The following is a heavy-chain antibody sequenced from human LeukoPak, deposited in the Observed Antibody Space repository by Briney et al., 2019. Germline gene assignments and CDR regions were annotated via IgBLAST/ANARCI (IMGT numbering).Heavy chain of an antibody. CDR2: ISSSGSTI. V-gene: IGHV3-48*04. J-gene: IGHJ6*02. Sequence: GGSLRLSCAASGFTFSSYGMHWVRQAPGKGLEWVSYISSSGSTIYYADSVKGRFTISRDNPKNSLYLQMSSLGAEDTAVYYCASRVGYSSGWSGNGMDVWGQGTTVTVSS. D-gene: IGHD6-19*01. CDR1: GFTFSSYG. CDR3: ASRVGYSSGWSGNGMDV.